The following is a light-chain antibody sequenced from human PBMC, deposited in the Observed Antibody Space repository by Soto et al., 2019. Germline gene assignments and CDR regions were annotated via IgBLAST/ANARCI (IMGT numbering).Light chain of an antibody. CDR1: SSDVGGYNF. J-gene: IGLJ2*01. CDR3: SSYTNTSTLVG. CDR2: EVT. Sequence: QSALTQPASVSGSPGQSITISCTGTSSDVGGYNFVSWYQHHPGKAPKLIIYEVTTRPSGVSNRFSASKSGNTASLTISGLQAEDEAYYYCSSYTNTSTLVGFGGGTKLTVL. V-gene: IGLV2-14*01.